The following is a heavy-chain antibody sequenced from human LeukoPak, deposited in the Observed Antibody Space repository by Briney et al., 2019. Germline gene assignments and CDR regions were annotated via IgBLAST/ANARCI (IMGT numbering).Heavy chain of an antibody. D-gene: IGHD3-9*01. V-gene: IGHV4-59*04. CDR3: AKTYYDVLTAHAFSI. CDR1: GGSISSYY. J-gene: IGHJ3*02. Sequence: PSETLSLTCTVSGGSISSYYWSWIRQPPGKGLEWIGYIYHSGSTYYNPSLKSRVTISVDRSKNQFSLKLSSVTAADTAVYYCAKTYYDVLTAHAFSIWGQGTMVTVSS. CDR2: IYHSGST.